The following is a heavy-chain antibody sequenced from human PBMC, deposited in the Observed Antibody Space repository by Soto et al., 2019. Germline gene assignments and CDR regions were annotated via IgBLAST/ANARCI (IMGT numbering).Heavy chain of an antibody. V-gene: IGHV1-18*01. Sequence: ASVKVSCKASGYTFTSYGISWVRQAPGQGLEWMGWISAYNGNTNYAQKLQGRVTMTTDTSTSTAYMELRSLRSDDTAVYYCARVDSNEHYYYYMDVWGKGTTVTVSS. CDR3: ARVDSNEHYYYYMDV. CDR1: GYTFTSYG. D-gene: IGHD4-4*01. J-gene: IGHJ6*03. CDR2: ISAYNGNT.